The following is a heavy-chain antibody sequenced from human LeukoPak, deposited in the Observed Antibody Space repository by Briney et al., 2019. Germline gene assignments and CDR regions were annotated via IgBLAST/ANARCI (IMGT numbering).Heavy chain of an antibody. J-gene: IGHJ5*02. CDR1: GFTFSSYA. D-gene: IGHD3-22*01. Sequence: GGSLRLSCAASGFTFSSYAMHWVRQAPGKGLEWVAVISYDGSNKYYADSVKGRFTISRDNSKNTLYLQMNSLRAEDTAVYYCAKDLNRGTYYYDRGWFDPWGQGTLVTVSS. CDR3: AKDLNRGTYYYDRGWFDP. CDR2: ISYDGSNK. V-gene: IGHV3-30-3*01.